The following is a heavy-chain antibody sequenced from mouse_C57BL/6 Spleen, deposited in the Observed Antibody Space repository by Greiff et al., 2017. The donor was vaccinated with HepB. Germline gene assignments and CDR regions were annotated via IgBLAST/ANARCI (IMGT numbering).Heavy chain of an antibody. Sequence: EVKVVESGGGLVKPGGSLKLSCAASGFTFSSYAMSWVRQTPEKRLEWVATISDGGSYTYYPNNVKGRFTISRDNAKNNLYLQMSHLKSEDTAMYYCARDEGYYGSSYGFAYWGKGTLVTVSA. CDR2: ISDGGSYT. CDR1: GFTFSSYA. J-gene: IGHJ3*01. V-gene: IGHV5-4*01. CDR3: ARDEGYYGSSYGFAY. D-gene: IGHD1-1*01.